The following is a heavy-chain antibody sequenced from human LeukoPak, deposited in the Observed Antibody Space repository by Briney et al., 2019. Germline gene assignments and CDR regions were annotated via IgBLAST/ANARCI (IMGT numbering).Heavy chain of an antibody. CDR1: GFTFSSYT. V-gene: IGHV3-21*01. CDR3: AKPDQYGSGSPYPNGVFDV. CDR2: IGSSSSFI. J-gene: IGHJ3*01. Sequence: SRGSLRLSCAASGFTFSSYTMNWVRQAPGKGLEWVSSIGSSSSFIYSADSVKGRFTISRENDKNSLYLQMNRLRVQDTAVYYCAKPDQYGSGSPYPNGVFDVWGQGTMVTVSS. D-gene: IGHD3-10*01.